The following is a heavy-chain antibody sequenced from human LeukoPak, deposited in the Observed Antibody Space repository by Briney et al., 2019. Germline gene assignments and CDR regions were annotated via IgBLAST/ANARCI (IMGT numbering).Heavy chain of an antibody. J-gene: IGHJ4*02. V-gene: IGHV1-2*06. CDR1: GYTFTGYY. CDR3: ARDDYLWGTYDY. CDR2: INPNSGGT. Sequence: ASVKVSCKASGYTFTGYYMHLVRQAPGQGLEWMGRINPNSGGTNYAQKFQGRVTMTRDTSISTAYMELSRLRSDDTAVYYCARDDYLWGTYDYWGQGTLVTVSS. D-gene: IGHD3-16*01.